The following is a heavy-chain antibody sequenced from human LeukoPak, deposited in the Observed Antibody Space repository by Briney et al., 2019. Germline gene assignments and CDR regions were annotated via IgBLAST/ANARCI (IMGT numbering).Heavy chain of an antibody. V-gene: IGHV3-73*01. D-gene: IGHD3-10*01. CDR3: SRLDYYFDSGSYTPFDY. J-gene: IGHJ4*02. Sequence: GGSLRLSCAASGFTFSGSAIHWVRQASGKGLEWVGRIRSKANSYATAYAASVKGRFTISRDDSKNTAYLQMNSLKTDDTAVYYCSRLDYYFDSGSYTPFDYWGQGTLVTVSS. CDR1: GFTFSGSA. CDR2: IRSKANSYAT.